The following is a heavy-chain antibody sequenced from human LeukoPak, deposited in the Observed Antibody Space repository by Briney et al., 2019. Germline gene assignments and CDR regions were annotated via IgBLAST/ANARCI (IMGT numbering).Heavy chain of an antibody. Sequence: ASVKVSCKASGYTFTNFYMHWVRQAPGQGLEWMGLVHPNDGDTKYAQEFQDRVTMTRDTSTSTVYMELSSLRSEDTAVYYCATYTQSGAQGVSDYWGQGALVTVSS. CDR1: GYTFTNFY. V-gene: IGHV1-46*01. CDR2: VHPNDGDT. CDR3: ATYTQSGAQGVSDY. D-gene: IGHD3-10*01. J-gene: IGHJ4*02.